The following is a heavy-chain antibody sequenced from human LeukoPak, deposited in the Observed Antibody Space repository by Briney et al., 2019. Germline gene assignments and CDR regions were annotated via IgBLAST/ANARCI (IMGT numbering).Heavy chain of an antibody. CDR2: IIPILRIT. CDR1: GGTFGSYT. CDR3: ARVSGDDYYDSSGYYGYYFDY. J-gene: IGHJ4*02. V-gene: IGHV1-69*02. Sequence: SVKVSCKASGGTFGSYTISWVRQAPGQGLEWMGRIIPILRITTYAQKFQGRVTMTTDTSTSTAYMELRSLRSDDTAVYYCARVSGDDYYDSSGYYGYYFDYWGQGTLVTVSS. D-gene: IGHD3-22*01.